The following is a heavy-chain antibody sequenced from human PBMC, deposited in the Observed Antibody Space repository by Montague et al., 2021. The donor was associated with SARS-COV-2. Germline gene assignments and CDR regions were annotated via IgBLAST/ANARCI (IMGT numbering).Heavy chain of an antibody. J-gene: IGHJ3*02. CDR2: IYYSGST. D-gene: IGHD3-22*01. V-gene: IGHV4-39*01. CDR3: ASPTYYYDGSGSDAFDI. Sequence: SETLSLTCTVSGGSISSSNYYWGWIRQPPGKGLEWIGSIYYSGSTYYNPSLKSRVTISVDTSKNQFSLKLSSVTAADTAVYYCASPTYYYDGSGSDAFDIWGQGTMVTVSS. CDR1: GGSISSSNYY.